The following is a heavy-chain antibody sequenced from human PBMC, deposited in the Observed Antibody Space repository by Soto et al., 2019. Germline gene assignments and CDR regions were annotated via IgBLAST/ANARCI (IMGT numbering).Heavy chain of an antibody. V-gene: IGHV1-46*03. Sequence: ASVKVSCKASGYTFSSYYMNWVRQAPGQGLEWLGIINPSGGYTTYAQRFLGRVTMTSDTSTSTVHMELGSLTSEDTAVYYCARGGGIVVVTAPYDRWGQGPLFTVSS. J-gene: IGHJ5*02. CDR2: INPSGGYT. CDR3: ARGGGIVVVTAPYDR. D-gene: IGHD2-21*02. CDR1: GYTFSSYY.